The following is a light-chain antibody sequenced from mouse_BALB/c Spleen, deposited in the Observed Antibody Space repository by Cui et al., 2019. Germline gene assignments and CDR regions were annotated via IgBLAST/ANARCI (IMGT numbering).Light chain of an antibody. CDR1: SSVRY. V-gene: IGKV4-80*01. CDR2: STS. Sequence: QIVLTQSPAIMSASLGEEINLTCSASSSVRYMHWYQQKSGTSPKLLIYSTSNLASGVPSRFSGSGSGTFYSLTISSVEAEDAADYYCHQWSSYPWTFGGGTKLEIK. CDR3: HQWSSYPWT. J-gene: IGKJ1*01.